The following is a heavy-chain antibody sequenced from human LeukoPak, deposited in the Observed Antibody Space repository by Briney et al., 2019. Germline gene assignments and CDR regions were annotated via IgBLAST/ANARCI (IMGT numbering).Heavy chain of an antibody. CDR2: IFHSGST. CDR1: GASISSGGYS. V-gene: IGHV4-30-2*01. J-gene: IGHJ4*02. D-gene: IGHD2-15*01. Sequence: SETLSLTCAVSGASISSGGYSWSWIRQPPGKGLEWIGYIFHSGSTYYNPSLKSRVTILVDRSKNQFSLKLSSVTAADTAVYYCATGTGYCSGGSCYDYWGQGTLVTVSS. CDR3: ATGTGYCSGGSCYDY.